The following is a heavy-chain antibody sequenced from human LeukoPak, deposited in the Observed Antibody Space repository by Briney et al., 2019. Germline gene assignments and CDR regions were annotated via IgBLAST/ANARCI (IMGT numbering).Heavy chain of an antibody. Sequence: SETLSLTCTVSGGSISSGGYYWSWIRQHPGKGLEWIGYIYYSGSTYYNASLKSRVTISVDTSKNQFSLKLTSVTAADTAVYYCARSGFRDYYFAMDVWGQGTTVTVSS. J-gene: IGHJ6*02. CDR1: GGSISSGGYY. V-gene: IGHV4-31*03. D-gene: IGHD3-22*01. CDR2: IYYSGST. CDR3: ARSGFRDYYFAMDV.